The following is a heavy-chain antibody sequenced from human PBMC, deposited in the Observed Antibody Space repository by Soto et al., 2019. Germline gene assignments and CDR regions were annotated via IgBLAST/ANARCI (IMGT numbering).Heavy chain of an antibody. V-gene: IGHV5-51*01. CDR1: GFSFSRYT. J-gene: IGHJ6*02. CDR2: IHPGDSDT. D-gene: IGHD4-17*01. Sequence: EMQLVQSGAEVKKSGESLKISCVGSGFSFSRYTVGWVRQVPGKGLEWMGVIHPGDSDTIYSPSFQGQVTISADKSISTAYLQWSSLKASDTAMYYCTLSYGDSYYYYYGMDVWGQGTTGTVSS. CDR3: TLSYGDSYYYYYGMDV.